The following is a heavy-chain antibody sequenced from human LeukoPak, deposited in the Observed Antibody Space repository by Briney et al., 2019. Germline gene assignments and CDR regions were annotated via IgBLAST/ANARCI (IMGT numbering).Heavy chain of an antibody. V-gene: IGHV1-69*05. D-gene: IGHD6-6*01. J-gene: IGHJ4*02. CDR3: ARDSYSSSSLFDY. CDR2: IIPIFGTA. CDR1: GYTFTGPY. Sequence: SVKVSCKASGYTFTGPYIHWMRQAPGQGLEWMGRIIPIFGTANYAQKFQGRVTITTDESTSTAYMELSSLRSEDTAVYYCARDSYSSSSLFDYWGQGTLVTVSS.